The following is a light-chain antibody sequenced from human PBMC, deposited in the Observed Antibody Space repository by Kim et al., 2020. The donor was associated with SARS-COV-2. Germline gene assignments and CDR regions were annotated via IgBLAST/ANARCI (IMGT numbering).Light chain of an antibody. Sequence: QAVVTQEPSLTVSPGGTVTLTCSSSTGAVTSRFHPCWFQQKPGQPPRALIHSTSSRHSWTPARFSGSLLGGKAALTLSGAQPEDEADYYCLLYYGSSFVFVTGTKVTLL. CDR2: STS. CDR1: TGAVTSRFH. V-gene: IGLV7-43*01. J-gene: IGLJ1*01. CDR3: LLYYGSSFV.